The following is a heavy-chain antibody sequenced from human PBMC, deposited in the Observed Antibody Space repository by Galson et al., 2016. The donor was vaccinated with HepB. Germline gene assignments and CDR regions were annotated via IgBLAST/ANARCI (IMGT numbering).Heavy chain of an antibody. D-gene: IGHD3-3*01. CDR3: TTNRGRIYDFWSGYYSY. V-gene: IGHV3-49*04. J-gene: IGHJ4*02. Sequence: SLRLSCAASGFTFGDYAMSWVRQAPGKGLEWVGFIRGKGYGGTTEYAASVKGRFTISRDDSKRIAYLQMNSLKTEDTAVYCCTTNRGRIYDFWSGYYSYWGQGTLVTVSS. CDR1: GFTFGDYA. CDR2: IRGKGYGGTT.